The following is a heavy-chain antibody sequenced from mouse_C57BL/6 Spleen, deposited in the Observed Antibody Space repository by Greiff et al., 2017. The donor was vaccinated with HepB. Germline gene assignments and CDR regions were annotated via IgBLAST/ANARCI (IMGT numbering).Heavy chain of an antibody. V-gene: IGHV1-50*01. J-gene: IGHJ2*01. Sequence: QVQLQQPGAELVKPGASVKLSCKASGYTFTSYWMQWVKQRPGQGLEWIGEIDPSDSYTNYNQKFKGKATLTVDTSSSTAYMQLSSLTSEDSAVYYCATRTAQAYYFDYWGQGTTRTVSS. D-gene: IGHD3-2*02. CDR3: ATRTAQAYYFDY. CDR2: IDPSDSYT. CDR1: GYTFTSYW.